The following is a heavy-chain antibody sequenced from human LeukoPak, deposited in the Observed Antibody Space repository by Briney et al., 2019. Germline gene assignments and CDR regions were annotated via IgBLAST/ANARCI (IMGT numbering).Heavy chain of an antibody. CDR1: GGSFSGYD. V-gene: IGHV4-34*01. J-gene: IGHJ4*02. CDR3: ARDFGYSSSWYSYFDY. D-gene: IGHD6-13*01. CDR2: INHSGST. Sequence: PSETLSLTCAVYGGSFSGYDWSWIRQPPGKGLEWIGEINHSGSTNYNPSLKSRVTISVDTSKNQFSLKLSSVTAADTAVYYCARDFGYSSSWYSYFDYWGQGTLVTVSS.